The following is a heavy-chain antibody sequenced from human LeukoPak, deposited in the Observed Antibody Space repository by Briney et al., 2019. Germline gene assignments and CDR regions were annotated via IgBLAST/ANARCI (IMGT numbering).Heavy chain of an antibody. CDR3: ARRGGYEIPLDY. V-gene: IGHV4-39*01. Sequence: SETLSLTCTVSGGSISSSSYYWGWIRQPPGKGLEWIGSIYYSGSTYYNPSLKSRVTISVDTSKNQFSLKLSSVTAVDTAVYYCARRGGYEIPLDYWGQGTLVTVSS. CDR1: GGSISSSSYY. CDR2: IYYSGST. J-gene: IGHJ4*02. D-gene: IGHD5-12*01.